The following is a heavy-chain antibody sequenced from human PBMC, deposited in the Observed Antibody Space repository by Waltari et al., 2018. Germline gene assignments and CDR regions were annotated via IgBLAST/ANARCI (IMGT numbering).Heavy chain of an antibody. CDR3: ARGPPVGAGFNPDLDV. D-gene: IGHD1-26*01. J-gene: IGHJ4*02. CDR2: INPNSGGA. Sequence: QVQLVQSGAEMKKPGASMRGSCNDSGYTFIDHYVHWVRQSPGQGLEWMGWINPNSGGANFARRFQGRISMARDVSTNLAYMELRRLTSSDTAIYYCARGPPVGAGFNPDLDVWGQGTLVTVSS. V-gene: IGHV1-2*02. CDR1: GYTFIDHY.